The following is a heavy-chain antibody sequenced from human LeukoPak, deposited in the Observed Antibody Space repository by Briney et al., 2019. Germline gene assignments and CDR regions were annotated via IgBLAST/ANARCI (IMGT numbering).Heavy chain of an antibody. CDR1: GYTFTGYY. Sequence: GASVKVSCKASGYTFTGYYMHWVRQAPGQGLEWMGWINPNSGGTNYAQKFQGRVTMTRDTSISTAYMELSRLRSDDTAVYYCARTPFSYGYYDYFDYWGQGTLVTVSS. J-gene: IGHJ4*02. CDR3: ARTPFSYGYYDYFDY. V-gene: IGHV1-2*02. D-gene: IGHD5-18*01. CDR2: INPNSGGT.